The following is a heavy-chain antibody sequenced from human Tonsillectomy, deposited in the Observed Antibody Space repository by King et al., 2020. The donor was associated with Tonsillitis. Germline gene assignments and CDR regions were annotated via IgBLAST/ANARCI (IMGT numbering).Heavy chain of an antibody. J-gene: IGHJ5*02. Sequence: LQESGPGLVKPSQTLSLTCIVSGDSISSGDHYWSWIRQHPGKGLGWIGYIYYSANTYDPRTYYNPSLKSRLTISVDTSKNQFSLKLNSVTAADTAVYYCARYEGGVFDPWGQGSLVAVSS. CDR1: GDSISSGDHY. V-gene: IGHV4-31*03. D-gene: IGHD2-15*01. CDR2: IYYSANTYDPRT. CDR3: ARYEGGVFDP.